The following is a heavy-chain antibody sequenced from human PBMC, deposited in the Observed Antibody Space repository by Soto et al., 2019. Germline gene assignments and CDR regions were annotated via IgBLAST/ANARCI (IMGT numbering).Heavy chain of an antibody. V-gene: IGHV4-59*01. CDR3: ARGSSSWYLFDP. CDR1: GGSISSYY. D-gene: IGHD6-13*01. Sequence: SETLSLTCTVSGGSISSYYWSWIRQPPGKGLEWIGYIYYSGSTNYNPSLKSRVTISVDTSKNQFSLKLSSVTAADTAVYYCARGSSSWYLFDPWGQGTLVT. J-gene: IGHJ5*02. CDR2: IYYSGST.